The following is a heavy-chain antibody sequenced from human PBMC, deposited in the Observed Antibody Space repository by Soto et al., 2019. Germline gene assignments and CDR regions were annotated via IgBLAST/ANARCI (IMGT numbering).Heavy chain of an antibody. CDR1: GGSISSGGYY. Sequence: PSETLSLTCTVSGGSISSGGYYWSWIRQHPEKGLEWIGYIYYSGSTYYNPSLKSRVTISVDTSKNQFSLKLSSVTAADTAVYYCARAAPERITIFGVVSESHYGMDVWGQGTTVTVSS. CDR2: IYYSGST. V-gene: IGHV4-31*03. J-gene: IGHJ6*02. D-gene: IGHD3-3*01. CDR3: ARAAPERITIFGVVSESHYGMDV.